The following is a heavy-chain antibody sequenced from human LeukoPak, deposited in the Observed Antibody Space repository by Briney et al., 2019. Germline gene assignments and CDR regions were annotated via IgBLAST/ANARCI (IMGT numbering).Heavy chain of an antibody. CDR1: GFTFSRYW. V-gene: IGHV3-7*01. CDR3: ARRYCVGDCYSHY. Sequence: GGSLRLSCAASGFTFSRYWMSWVRQAPGRGLEWVANIKQDGSEKYYVDSVKGRFTISRDNAKNSLYLQMNSLRAEDTAVYYCARRYCVGDCYSHYWGQGTLVTVSS. D-gene: IGHD2-21*02. CDR2: IKQDGSEK. J-gene: IGHJ4*02.